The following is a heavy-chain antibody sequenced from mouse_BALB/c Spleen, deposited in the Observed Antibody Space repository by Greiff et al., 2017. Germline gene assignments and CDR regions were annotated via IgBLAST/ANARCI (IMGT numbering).Heavy chain of an antibody. D-gene: IGHD2-4*01. Sequence: EVMLVESGAELVRPGALVKLSCKASGFNIKDYYMHWVKQRPEQGLEWIGWIDPENGNTIYDPKFQGKASITADTSSNTAYLQLSSLTSEDTAVYYCADYDSFAYWGQGTLVTVSA. J-gene: IGHJ3*01. CDR3: ADYDSFAY. CDR2: IDPENGNT. V-gene: IGHV14-1*02. CDR1: GFNIKDYY.